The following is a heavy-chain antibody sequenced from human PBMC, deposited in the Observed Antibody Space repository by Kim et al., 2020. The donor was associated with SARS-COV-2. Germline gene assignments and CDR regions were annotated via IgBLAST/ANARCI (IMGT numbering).Heavy chain of an antibody. Sequence: GGSLRLSCAASGFTFSSYGMHWVRQAPGKGLEWVAVIWYDGSNKYYADSVKGRFTISRDNSKNTLYLQMNSLRAEDTAVYYCARGWIGLYCSGGSCYSEPFDYWGQGTLVTVSS. CDR3: ARGWIGLYCSGGSCYSEPFDY. V-gene: IGHV3-33*01. CDR2: IWYDGSNK. J-gene: IGHJ4*02. CDR1: GFTFSSYG. D-gene: IGHD2-15*01.